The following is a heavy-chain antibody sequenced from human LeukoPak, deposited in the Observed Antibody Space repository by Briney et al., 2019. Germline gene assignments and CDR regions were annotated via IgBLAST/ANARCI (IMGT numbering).Heavy chain of an antibody. J-gene: IGHJ3*02. Sequence: GGSLRLSCAASGFTFSSYGMHWVRQAPGKGLEWVAFIRYDGNNKYYADSVKGRFTISRDNSKNTLYLQMNSLRAEDTAVYYCAKVVVDAFDIWGQGTMVTVSS. CDR2: IRYDGNNK. CDR1: GFTFSSYG. V-gene: IGHV3-30*02. CDR3: AKVVVDAFDI.